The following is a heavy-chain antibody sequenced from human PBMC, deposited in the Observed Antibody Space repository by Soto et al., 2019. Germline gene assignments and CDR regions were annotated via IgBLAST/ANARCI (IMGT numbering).Heavy chain of an antibody. CDR2: ISGSGGST. CDR3: AKDVVRRYYYDSSGFSPFDY. CDR1: GFTFSSYA. D-gene: IGHD3-22*01. V-gene: IGHV3-23*01. Sequence: EVQLLESGGGLVQPGGSLRLSCAASGFTFSSYAMSWVRQAPGKGLEWVSAISGSGGSTYYADSVKGRFTISRDNSKNTLYLQMNSLRAEDTAVYYCAKDVVRRYYYDSSGFSPFDYWGQGTLVTVSS. J-gene: IGHJ4*02.